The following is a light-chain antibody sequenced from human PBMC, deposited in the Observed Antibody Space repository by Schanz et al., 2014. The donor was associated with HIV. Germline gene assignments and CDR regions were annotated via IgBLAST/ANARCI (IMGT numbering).Light chain of an antibody. CDR3: QQYGSSPRT. CDR1: QTVSSN. CDR2: GAS. V-gene: IGKV3-20*01. J-gene: IGKJ1*01. Sequence: EIVMTQSPATLSVSPGERATLSCRASQTVSSNLAWYQQKPGQAPRLLIFGASTRATGVPVRFSGSGSGTDFTLTISRLEPEDFGVYYCQQYGSSPRTFGQGTKVEIK.